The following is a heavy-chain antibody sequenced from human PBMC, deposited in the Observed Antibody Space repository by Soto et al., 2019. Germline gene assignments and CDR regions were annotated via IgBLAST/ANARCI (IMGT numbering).Heavy chain of an antibody. CDR1: GYTFTGYY. Sequence: ASVKVSCKASGYTFTGYYMHWVRQAPGQGLEWMGWINPNSGGANYAQKFQGRVTMTRNTSISTAYMELGSLRSEDTAVYYCARGGTLRAVEVWGKGTTVTVSS. CDR3: ARGGTLRAVEV. V-gene: IGHV1-2*02. CDR2: INPNSGGA. D-gene: IGHD3-16*01. J-gene: IGHJ6*04.